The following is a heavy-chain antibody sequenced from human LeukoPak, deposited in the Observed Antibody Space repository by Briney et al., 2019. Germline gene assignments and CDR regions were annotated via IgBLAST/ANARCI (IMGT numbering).Heavy chain of an antibody. CDR3: ARLSNYGIYYFDY. CDR1: GGSISNYY. D-gene: IGHD3-10*01. J-gene: IGHJ4*02. CDR2: IYYSGST. Sequence: SETLSLTCTVSGGSISNYYWSWIRQPPGKGLEWIGYIYYSGSTNYNPSLKSRVTISVDTSKNQFSLKLSSVTAADTAVYYCARLSNYGIYYFDYWGQGTLVTVSS. V-gene: IGHV4-59*01.